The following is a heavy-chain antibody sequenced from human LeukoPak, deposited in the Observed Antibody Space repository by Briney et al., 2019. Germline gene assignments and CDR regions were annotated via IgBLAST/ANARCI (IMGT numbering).Heavy chain of an antibody. Sequence: ASVTVSCKASGYTFTAYFMHWVRQAPGQGLEWMGWINPNSGGTNYAQKFQGRVTMTRDTSISTAFMELSRLRSDDTAVYYCARDFASYGMDVWGQGTTVTVSS. CDR2: INPNSGGT. CDR1: GYTFTAYF. CDR3: ARDFASYGMDV. V-gene: IGHV1-2*02. J-gene: IGHJ6*02.